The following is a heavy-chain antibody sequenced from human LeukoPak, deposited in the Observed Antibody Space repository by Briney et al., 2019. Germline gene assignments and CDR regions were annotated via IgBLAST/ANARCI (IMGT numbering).Heavy chain of an antibody. V-gene: IGHV4-59*12. J-gene: IGHJ5*02. CDR1: GGSISSYY. CDR3: ARGVLQGPNWFDP. CDR2: IYYSGST. D-gene: IGHD6-6*01. Sequence: SETLSLTCTVSGGSISSYYWSWIRQPPGKGLEWIGYIYYSGSTNHNPSLKSRVTISVDTSKNQFSLKLSSVTAADTAVYYCARGVLQGPNWFDPWGQGTLVTVSS.